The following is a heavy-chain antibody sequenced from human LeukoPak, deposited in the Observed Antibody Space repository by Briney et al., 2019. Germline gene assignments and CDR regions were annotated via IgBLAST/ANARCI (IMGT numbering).Heavy chain of an antibody. CDR3: TRLGSYTGSSSDY. J-gene: IGHJ4*02. CDR1: GATFSDSN. D-gene: IGHD6-6*01. V-gene: IGHV3-73*01. CDR2: IRSKANNYAT. Sequence: GGSLRLSCAASGATFSDSNIHWVRQASGKGLEWVGRIRSKANNYATAYAASVKGRFTISRDDSENTAYLQMNSLKTEDTAVYYCTRLGSYTGSSSDYWGQGTLVTVSS.